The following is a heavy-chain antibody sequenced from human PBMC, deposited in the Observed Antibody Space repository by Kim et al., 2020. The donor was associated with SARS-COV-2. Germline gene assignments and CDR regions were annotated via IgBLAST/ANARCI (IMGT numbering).Heavy chain of an antibody. CDR3: ARHYYGSGSSPQGFDP. CDR2: IYYSGST. V-gene: IGHV4-39*01. CDR1: GGSVSSSTNY. J-gene: IGHJ5*02. Sequence: GSLRLSCTVSGGSVSSSTNYWGWIRQPPGKGLEWIGSIYYSGSTYYNPSLKSRVTISLDTSKNQFSLKLSSVTAADTAVYYCARHYYGSGSSPQGFDPWGQGTLVTVSS. D-gene: IGHD3-10*01.